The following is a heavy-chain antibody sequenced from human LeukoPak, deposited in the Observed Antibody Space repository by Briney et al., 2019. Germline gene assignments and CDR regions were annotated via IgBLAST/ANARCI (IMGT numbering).Heavy chain of an antibody. J-gene: IGHJ4*02. CDR1: GFTFSSYE. CDR2: ISSSGSTI. CDR3: ARFSRPIAVAAAGGFDY. D-gene: IGHD6-19*01. Sequence: GGSLRLSCAAPGFTFSSYEVKWVRQARGKGLEGVSYISSSGSTIYYADSVKGRFTISRDNAKNSLYLQMNSLRAEDTAVYYCARFSRPIAVAAAGGFDYWGQGTLVTVSS. V-gene: IGHV3-48*03.